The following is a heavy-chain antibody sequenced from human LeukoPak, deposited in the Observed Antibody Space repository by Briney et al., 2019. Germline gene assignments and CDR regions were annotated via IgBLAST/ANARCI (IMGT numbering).Heavy chain of an antibody. CDR3: ARRVYSGSYNWYFDL. J-gene: IGHJ2*01. V-gene: IGHV4-39*01. D-gene: IGHD1-26*01. CDR2: ISYSGST. Sequence: SETLSLTCTVSGGSISSSYYYWGWRRQPPGKGLEWIWSISYSGSTYNNPSLKSPVTISVDTSKNQFSLKPSSVTAPDTAVYYCARRVYSGSYNWYFDLWGRGTLVTVSS. CDR1: GGSISSSYYY.